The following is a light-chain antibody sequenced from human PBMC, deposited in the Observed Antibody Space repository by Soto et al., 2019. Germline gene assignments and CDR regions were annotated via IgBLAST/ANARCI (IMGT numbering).Light chain of an antibody. CDR3: QQFRGLWT. CDR1: QTVSNTY. V-gene: IGKV3-20*01. CDR2: GAS. J-gene: IGKJ1*01. Sequence: IVLTQSPGTLSLSPGERATLSCRASQTVSNTYLAWYQQKPGQAPRLLIYGASSRATGIPDRFSGSGCGTDFTLTISRLEPEDFAVYYCQQFRGLWTFGPGTKVEIK.